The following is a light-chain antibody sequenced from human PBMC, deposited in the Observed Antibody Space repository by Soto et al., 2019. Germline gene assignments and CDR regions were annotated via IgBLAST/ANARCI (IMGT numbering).Light chain of an antibody. CDR2: KAS. V-gene: IGKV1-5*03. Sequence: DIQMTQSPSTLSASVGDRVTITCRASQSISSWLAWYQQKPGKAPNLLIYKASNLESGVPSRFSGSGSGTEFTLTISGLQPDDFATYYCQQYNKNVPWTFGQGTKVEIK. CDR1: QSISSW. CDR3: QQYNKNVPWT. J-gene: IGKJ1*01.